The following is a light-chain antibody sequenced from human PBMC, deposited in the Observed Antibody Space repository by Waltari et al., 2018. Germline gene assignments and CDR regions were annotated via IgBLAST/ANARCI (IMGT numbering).Light chain of an antibody. CDR1: SRDVGVQTS. V-gene: IGLV2-14*03. Sequence: QSALTQPAAVSESPGQSITIPCTGTSRDVGVQTSVSWYQQHPGEAPKLMIYDVNKRPSGTSNRFSGSKSGNTASLSISGLQAEDEADYYCSSYTSTNTYVFGSGTKVTVL. J-gene: IGLJ1*01. CDR3: SSYTSTNTYV. CDR2: DVN.